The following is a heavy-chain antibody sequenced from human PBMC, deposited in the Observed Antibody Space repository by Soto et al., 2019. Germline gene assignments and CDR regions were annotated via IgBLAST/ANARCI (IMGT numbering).Heavy chain of an antibody. D-gene: IGHD6-13*01. V-gene: IGHV4-59*12. CDR1: GDSISSYS. J-gene: IGHJ5*02. Sequence: SETLSLTCTVSGDSISSYSWSWIRQHPGKGLEWIGNIHDNGSTNYSPSLKSRVTISVDTSKNQFSLKLSSVAAADTAVYYCARGDSSSWYWFDPWGQGTLVTVSS. CDR3: ARGDSSSWYWFDP. CDR2: IHDNGST.